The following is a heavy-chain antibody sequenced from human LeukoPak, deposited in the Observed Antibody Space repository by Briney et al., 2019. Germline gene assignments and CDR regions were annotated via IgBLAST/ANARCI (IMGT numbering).Heavy chain of an antibody. J-gene: IGHJ4*01. V-gene: IGHV4-59*01. CDR3: ATTWYYDD. CDR2: VYYNGDI. CDR1: GVPISTYY. Sequence: SETLSLTCSVSGVPISTYYWSWLRQSPGKGLEWIAYVYYNGDIMYNPSLKSRVTISLDTSKNQFSLSTTSVTAADTAVYFCATTWYYDDWGHGTLVTVSS.